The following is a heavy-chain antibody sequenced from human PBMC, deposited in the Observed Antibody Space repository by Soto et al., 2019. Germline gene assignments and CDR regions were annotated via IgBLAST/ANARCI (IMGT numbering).Heavy chain of an antibody. CDR2: IYYSGRT. J-gene: IGHJ4*03. Sequence: PSETLSLTCIVSGESISSSSYYWGWIRQPPGKGLEWIGSIYYSGRTYYNPSFKSRVTISIDTSKNQFSLKLSSVTATDAAVYYCATQWTTVVTPAYFEHWGHGALVTVAS. D-gene: IGHD2-21*02. CDR1: GESISSSSYY. V-gene: IGHV4-39*01. CDR3: ATQWTTVVTPAYFEH.